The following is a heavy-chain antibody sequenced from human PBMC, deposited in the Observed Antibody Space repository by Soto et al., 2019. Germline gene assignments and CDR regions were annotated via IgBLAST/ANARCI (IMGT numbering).Heavy chain of an antibody. CDR3: AKYLTASPTTGRWFDL. V-gene: IGHV3-23*01. CDR1: GFTFSNYA. CDR2: ISNMGRIS. D-gene: IGHD1-26*01. Sequence: GSLSLSCASSGFTFSNYAVTWVRQARGKGLEWVSIISNMGRISCFSSSVNGLLSISRDNPKSTLYLQMNTLRAEDTALYFCAKYLTASPTTGRWFDLWGQGTLVTVSS. J-gene: IGHJ5*02.